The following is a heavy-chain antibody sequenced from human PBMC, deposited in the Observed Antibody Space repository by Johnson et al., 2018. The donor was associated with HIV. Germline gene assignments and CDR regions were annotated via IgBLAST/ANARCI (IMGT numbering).Heavy chain of an antibody. D-gene: IGHD2-15*01. V-gene: IGHV3-66*01. CDR2: IYSGSTT. Sequence: VQLVESGGGLVHPGGSLRLSCAASGFTVSSNYMNWVRQAPGKGLEWVSVIYSGSTTYYADSVKGRFTISRDNSKNTLYLQMNSLKTEDTAVYYCTTDPSGVSPFDAFDICGQGTMVTVSS. CDR1: GFTVSSNY. J-gene: IGHJ3*02. CDR3: TTDPSGVSPFDAFDI.